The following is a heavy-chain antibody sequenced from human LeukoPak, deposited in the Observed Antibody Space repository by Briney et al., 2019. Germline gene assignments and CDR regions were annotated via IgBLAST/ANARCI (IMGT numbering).Heavy chain of an antibody. CDR3: ARIKSVVRGVIRNDAFDI. CDR2: INRSGST. D-gene: IGHD3-10*01. Sequence: SETLSLTCAVYGGSFSGYYWSWIRQPPGKGLEWIGEINRSGSTNYNPSLKSRVTISVDTSKNQFSLKLSSVTAADTAVYYCARIKSVVRGVIRNDAFDIWGQGTMVTVSS. V-gene: IGHV4-34*01. J-gene: IGHJ3*02. CDR1: GGSFSGYY.